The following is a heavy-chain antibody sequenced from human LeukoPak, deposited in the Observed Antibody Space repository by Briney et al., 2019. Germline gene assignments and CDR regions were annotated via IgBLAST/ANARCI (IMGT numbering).Heavy chain of an antibody. D-gene: IGHD3-10*02. V-gene: IGHV3-48*01. CDR2: ISSSSSTI. CDR3: ARVVVRGDDY. CDR1: GFTFSSYS. Sequence: TGGSLRLSCAASGFTFSSYSMNWVRQAPGKGLEWVSYISSSSSTIYYADSVKGRFTISRDNAKNSLYQQMNSLRAEDTAVYYCARVVVRGDDYWGQGTLVTVSS. J-gene: IGHJ4*02.